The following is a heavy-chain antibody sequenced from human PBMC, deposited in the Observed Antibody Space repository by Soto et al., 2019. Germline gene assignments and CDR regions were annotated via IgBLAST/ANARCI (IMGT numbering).Heavy chain of an antibody. CDR3: ARLEWLSLAAWFDP. CDR1: GYSFTNYW. D-gene: IGHD3-3*01. CDR2: IYPDDSDT. J-gene: IGHJ5*02. Sequence: GESLKISCQGSGYSFTNYWIGWVRQMPGKGLEWMGMIYPDDSDTKYSPSFQGQVTFSADKSINTAYLQWSSLKASDTAIYYCARLEWLSLAAWFDPWGQGTLVTAPQ. V-gene: IGHV5-51*01.